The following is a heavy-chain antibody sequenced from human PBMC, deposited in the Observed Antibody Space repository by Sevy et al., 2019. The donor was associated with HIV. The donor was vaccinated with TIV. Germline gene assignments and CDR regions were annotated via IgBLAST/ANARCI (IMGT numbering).Heavy chain of an antibody. CDR1: GFTFSTYW. V-gene: IGHV3-7*01. CDR2: INQDESEQ. D-gene: IGHD1-26*01. Sequence: GGYLRLSCAASGFTFSTYWMSWVRQTPGKGLEWVANINQDESEQHYVDSVKGRFTISRDNAKNSLYLQMDSLRAEDTAVYYCARDRGSSRLFDYWGQGTLVTVSS. J-gene: IGHJ4*02. CDR3: ARDRGSSRLFDY.